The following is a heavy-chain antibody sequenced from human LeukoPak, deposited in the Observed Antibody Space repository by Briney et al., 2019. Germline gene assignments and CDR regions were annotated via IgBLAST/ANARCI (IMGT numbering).Heavy chain of an antibody. CDR1: GFTFSTYT. CDR2: ISDSSSSI. CDR3: VRDSCSGDRCWRYFVN. V-gene: IGHV3-48*04. Sequence: PGGSLRLSCAASGFTFSTYTMNWVRQAPGKGLEWVSYISDSSSSIYYADSVKGRFTISRDNAKNSLYLQMNSLRAEDTAVYYCVRDSCSGDRCWRYFVNWGQGTLVTVSS. J-gene: IGHJ4*02. D-gene: IGHD2-15*01.